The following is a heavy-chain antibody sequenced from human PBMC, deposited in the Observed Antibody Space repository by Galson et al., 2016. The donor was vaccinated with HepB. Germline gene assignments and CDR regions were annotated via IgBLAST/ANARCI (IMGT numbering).Heavy chain of an antibody. CDR1: GFTFDDYA. J-gene: IGHJ4*02. D-gene: IGHD1-14*01. CDR2: ISWNSVSI. V-gene: IGHV3-9*01. Sequence: SLRLSCAASGFTFDDYAMHWVRQAPGKGLEWVSAISWNSVSIGYADSVKGRFTISRDNAKNSLYLQMNSLRAEDTAVYYCARDSSYHGYFDSWGQGTLVTVSS. CDR3: ARDSSYHGYFDS.